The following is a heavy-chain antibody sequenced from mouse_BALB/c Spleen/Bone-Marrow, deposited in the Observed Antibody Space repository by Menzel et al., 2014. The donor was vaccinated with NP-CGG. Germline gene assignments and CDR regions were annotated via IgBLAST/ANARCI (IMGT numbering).Heavy chain of an antibody. Sequence: VKLMESGPGLVQPSQSLSITCTVSGSSLTKHGVHWIRQSPGKGLEWLGVIWGGGSTDYNAAFISRLSISKDNSKSXVVFKMNSLEVNDRAMYYCARGNYGAWFTHWGQGTLVTVSA. J-gene: IGHJ3*01. CDR1: GSSLTKHG. V-gene: IGHV2-2*02. CDR2: IWGGGST. D-gene: IGHD2-1*01. CDR3: ARGNYGAWFTH.